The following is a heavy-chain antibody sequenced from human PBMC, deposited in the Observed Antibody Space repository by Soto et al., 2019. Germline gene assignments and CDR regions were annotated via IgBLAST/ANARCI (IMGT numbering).Heavy chain of an antibody. D-gene: IGHD3-22*01. CDR3: AGIYYYDSTAYYHYFDF. CDR2: IYYSGST. J-gene: IGHJ4*02. Sequence: PSETLSLTCTVSGDSVATGTYYWSWIRQPPGKGLEWLGVIYYSGSTLYTPSLKSRVTMSIDASRNQFSLKLSSVTTADTAVYFCAGIYYYDSTAYYHYFDFWGQGALVTVS. CDR1: GDSVATGTYY. V-gene: IGHV4-61*01.